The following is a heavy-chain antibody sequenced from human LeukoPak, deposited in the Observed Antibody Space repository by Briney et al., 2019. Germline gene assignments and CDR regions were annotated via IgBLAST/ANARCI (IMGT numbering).Heavy chain of an antibody. CDR1: GDSVSDNSAA. J-gene: IGHJ5*02. CDR2: TSYRSKWYN. D-gene: IGHD2-2*01. CDR3: ARRLTQYDCFDP. Sequence: SQTLSLTCAISGDSVSDNSAAWNWIRQSPSRGLEWLGRTSYRSKWYNAYAVSVKSRISINADTSKNQFSLQLDSVTPEDTAVYYCARRLTQYDCFDPWGQGILVTVSS. V-gene: IGHV6-1*01.